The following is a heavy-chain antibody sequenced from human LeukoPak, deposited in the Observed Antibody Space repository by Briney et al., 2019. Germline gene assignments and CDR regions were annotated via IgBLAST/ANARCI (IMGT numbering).Heavy chain of an antibody. Sequence: ASVKVSCKASGYTFTSYDINWVRQATGQGLEWMGWMNPNSGNTGYAQKFQGRVTMTRNTSISTAYMELSSLRSEDTAVYYCASLTVTLRQDYYYYYGVDVWGQGTTVTVSS. J-gene: IGHJ6*02. CDR3: ASLTVTLRQDYYYYYGVDV. D-gene: IGHD4-17*01. CDR2: MNPNSGNT. V-gene: IGHV1-8*01. CDR1: GYTFTSYD.